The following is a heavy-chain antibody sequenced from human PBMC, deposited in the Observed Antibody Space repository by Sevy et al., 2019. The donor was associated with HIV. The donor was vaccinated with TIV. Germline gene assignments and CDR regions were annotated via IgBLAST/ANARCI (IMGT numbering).Heavy chain of an antibody. Sequence: GGSLRLSCAASGFTFSSYNMNWVRQAPGKGLEWVSSISSASSYIRYAHSVRGRFTISRDNAKNSLYLQMNSLRTEDTAVYYCARFLNYYDTSGFGYWGQGTLVTV. CDR1: GFTFSSYN. D-gene: IGHD3-22*01. CDR3: ARFLNYYDTSGFGY. V-gene: IGHV3-21*01. J-gene: IGHJ4*02. CDR2: ISSASSYI.